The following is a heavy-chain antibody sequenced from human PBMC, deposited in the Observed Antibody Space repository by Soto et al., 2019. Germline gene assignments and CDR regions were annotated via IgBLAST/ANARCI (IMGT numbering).Heavy chain of an antibody. J-gene: IGHJ4*02. CDR2: ISYDGSNK. Sequence: PGGSLRLSCAASGFSFSNNGMHWVRQAPGKGLEWVAVISYDGSNKYYADSVKGRFTISRDNSKNTLYLQMNSLRAEDTAVYYCAKDIPTEYSSSSVGWGQGTLVTVSS. CDR3: AKDIPTEYSSSSVG. D-gene: IGHD6-6*01. V-gene: IGHV3-30*18. CDR1: GFSFSNNG.